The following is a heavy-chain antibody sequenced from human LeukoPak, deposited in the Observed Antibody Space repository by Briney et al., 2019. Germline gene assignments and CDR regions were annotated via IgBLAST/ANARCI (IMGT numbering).Heavy chain of an antibody. J-gene: IGHJ4*02. V-gene: IGHV4-61*02. CDR1: GGSVSSGSYY. CDR2: IYTSGST. CDR3: ARSRYYYDSSGYYDDY. Sequence: SETLSLTCTVSGGSVSSGSYYWSWIRQPVGKGLEWIGRIYTSGSTNYNPSLKSRVTISVDTSKNQFSLKLSSVTAADTAVYYCARSRYYYDSSGYYDDYWGQGTLVTVSS. D-gene: IGHD3-22*01.